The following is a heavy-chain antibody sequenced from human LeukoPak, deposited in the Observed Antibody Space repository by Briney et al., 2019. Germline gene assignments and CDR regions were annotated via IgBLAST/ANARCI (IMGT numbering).Heavy chain of an antibody. J-gene: IGHJ6*02. V-gene: IGHV3-30*18. CDR2: ISYDGSNK. CDR1: GFTFSSYG. CDR3: AKDPYSYGPYGMDV. D-gene: IGHD5-18*01. Sequence: GGSLRLSCAASGFTFSSYGMHWVRQAPGKGLEGVAVISYDGSNKYYADSVKGRFTISRDNSKNTLYLEMNSLRAEDTAVYYCAKDPYSYGPYGMDVWGQGTTVTVSS.